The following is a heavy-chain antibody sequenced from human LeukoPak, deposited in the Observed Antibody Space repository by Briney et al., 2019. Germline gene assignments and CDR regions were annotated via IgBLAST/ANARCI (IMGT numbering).Heavy chain of an antibody. Sequence: GGSLRLSCGASGFSFSSYGMHWVRQAPGKGLDWVAYIRYDGINEYYADSVNGRFTIPRDLSKNTLFLQMNSLRPEDTAVYYSSKDWGVFGVAYSLDYWGQGTLVTVSS. D-gene: IGHD3-3*01. V-gene: IGHV3-30*02. J-gene: IGHJ4*02. CDR1: GFSFSSYG. CDR2: IRYDGINE. CDR3: SKDWGVFGVAYSLDY.